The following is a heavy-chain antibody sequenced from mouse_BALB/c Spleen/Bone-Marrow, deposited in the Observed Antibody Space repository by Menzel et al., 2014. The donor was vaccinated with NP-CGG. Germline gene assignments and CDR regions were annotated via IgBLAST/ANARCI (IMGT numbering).Heavy chain of an antibody. Sequence: VQLVESGPGLVSPSQSLSITCAVSGFSLTSSGVHWVRQPPGKGLEWLGIIWAGGSTDYNSALMSRLSISKDNSKSQVFLKMNSLQTDDTAIYYCARGGDYGNSFAYWGQGTLVTVSP. CDR2: IWAGGST. CDR1: GFSLTSSG. V-gene: IGHV2-9*02. J-gene: IGHJ3*01. CDR3: ARGGDYGNSFAY. D-gene: IGHD2-1*01.